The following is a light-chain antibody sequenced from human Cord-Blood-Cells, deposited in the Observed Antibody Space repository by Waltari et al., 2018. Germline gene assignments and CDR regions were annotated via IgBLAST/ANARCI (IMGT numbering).Light chain of an antibody. CDR3: CSYAGSYTLV. CDR1: SSDAGRYTD. V-gene: IGLV2-11*01. CDR2: DVS. J-gene: IGLJ3*02. Sequence: QSALTQPRSVSGSPGQSVTISCTGTSSDAGRYTDFPWYQQHPGKAPKLIIYDVSKRPSGVPDRFSGSKSGNTASLTISGLQAEDEADYYCCSYAGSYTLVFGGGTKLTVL.